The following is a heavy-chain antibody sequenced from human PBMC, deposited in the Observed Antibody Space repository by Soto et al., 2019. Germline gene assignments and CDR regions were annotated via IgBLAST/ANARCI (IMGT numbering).Heavy chain of an antibody. J-gene: IGHJ5*02. D-gene: IGHD1-20*01. Sequence: SETLSLTCTVSGGSISSYYWSWIRQPPGKGLEWIGYIYYSGSTNYNPSLKSRVTISVDTSKNQFSLKLSSVTAADTAVYYCARDPNWTGWFDPWGQGTLVTVSS. CDR1: GGSISSYY. CDR3: ARDPNWTGWFDP. V-gene: IGHV4-59*01. CDR2: IYYSGST.